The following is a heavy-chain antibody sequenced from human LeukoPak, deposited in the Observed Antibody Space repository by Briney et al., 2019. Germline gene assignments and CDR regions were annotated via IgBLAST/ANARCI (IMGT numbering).Heavy chain of an antibody. D-gene: IGHD6-19*01. CDR3: ARSAGYSSA. J-gene: IGHJ5*02. CDR1: GGSFSGYY. CDR2: INHSGSA. Sequence: SETLSLSCAVYGGSFSGYYWSWIRQPSGKGLEWIGEINHSGSANYNSSLKSRVTLSIDTSKNQFSLILSSVTAAGTAVYYCARSAGYSSAWGQGTRVTVSS. V-gene: IGHV4-34*01.